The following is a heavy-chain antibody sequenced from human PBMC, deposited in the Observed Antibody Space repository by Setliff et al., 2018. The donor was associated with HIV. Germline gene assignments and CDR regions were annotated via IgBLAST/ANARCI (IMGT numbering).Heavy chain of an antibody. CDR2: IYNSAST. CDR1: GGSISSYC. D-gene: IGHD6-19*01. CDR3: ARSPRIGVAGEFEY. V-gene: IGHV4-4*09. Sequence: SETLSLTCTVSGGSISSYCWNWIRQSPGRGLEWIWFIYNSASTSYNPSLKSRVTISVDTSKNQFSLKLSSVTAADTAVYYCARSPRIGVAGEFEYWGQGTLVTVSS. J-gene: IGHJ4*02.